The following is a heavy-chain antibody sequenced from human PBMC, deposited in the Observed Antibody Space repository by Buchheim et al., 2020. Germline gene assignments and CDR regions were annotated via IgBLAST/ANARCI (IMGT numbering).Heavy chain of an antibody. V-gene: IGHV1-69*01. CDR1: GGTFSSYA. D-gene: IGHD2-8*02. CDR3: ACPWDCTGGVCLNYYYYYGMDV. CDR2: IIPIFGTA. J-gene: IGHJ6*02. Sequence: QVQLVQSGAEVKKPGSSVKVSCKASGGTFSSYAISWVRQAPGQGLEWMGGIIPIFGTANYAQKFQGRVTITADESTSTAYMELSSLRSEDTAVYYCACPWDCTGGVCLNYYYYYGMDVWGQGTT.